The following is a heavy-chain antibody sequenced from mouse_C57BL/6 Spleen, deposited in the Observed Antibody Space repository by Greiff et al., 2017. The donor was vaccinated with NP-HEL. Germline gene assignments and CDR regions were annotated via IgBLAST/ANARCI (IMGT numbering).Heavy chain of an antibody. CDR2: IDPSDSET. V-gene: IGHV1-52*01. CDR1: GYTFTSYW. Sequence: QVQLQQPGAELVRPGSSVKLSCKASGYTFTSYWMHWVKQRPIQGLEWIGNIDPSDSETHYNQKFKDKATLTVDKSSSTAYMQRSSLTSEDSAVYYCARRSGLYFDYWGQGTTLTVSS. J-gene: IGHJ2*01. CDR3: ARRSGLYFDY.